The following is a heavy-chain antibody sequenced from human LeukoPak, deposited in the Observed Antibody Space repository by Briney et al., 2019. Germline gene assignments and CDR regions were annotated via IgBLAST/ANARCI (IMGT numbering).Heavy chain of an antibody. Sequence: GVSLRLSCAASGFTISSYWMSWVRQAPGKGLEWVANIKQDGSEKYYVDSVKGRFTISRDNAKNSPYLQMNSLRAEDTAVYYCARVPYGDYAPDYWGQGTLVTVSS. V-gene: IGHV3-7*03. CDR3: ARVPYGDYAPDY. D-gene: IGHD4-17*01. J-gene: IGHJ4*02. CDR2: IKQDGSEK. CDR1: GFTISSYW.